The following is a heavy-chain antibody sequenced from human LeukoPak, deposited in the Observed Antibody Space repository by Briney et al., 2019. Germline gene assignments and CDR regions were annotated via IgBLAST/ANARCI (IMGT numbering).Heavy chain of an antibody. CDR3: ASDLGIARFDY. Sequence: PSETLSLTCTVAVGSISSSRYYWGWIREPPGKGLEGIGSIYYSGSTYYNPSLKSRVTISVDTSKNQFSLKLSSVTAADTAVYYCASDLGIARFDYWGQGTLVTVSS. CDR2: IYYSGST. V-gene: IGHV4-39*07. D-gene: IGHD6-13*01. CDR1: VGSISSSRYY. J-gene: IGHJ4*02.